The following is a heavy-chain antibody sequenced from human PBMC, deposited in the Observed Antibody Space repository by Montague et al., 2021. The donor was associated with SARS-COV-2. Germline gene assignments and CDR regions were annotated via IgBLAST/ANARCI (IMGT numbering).Heavy chain of an antibody. D-gene: IGHD3-3*01. V-gene: IGHV4-34*01. Sequence: SETLSLTCAIYGGSFSGYFWSWIRQSPGKGLEWIGEISYTGHTRYNPSLQSRVSISGDSSENQFSLTLTSVTAADTAVYYCARLDRDITIFGVFRGYFDLWGHGTLVTVSS. J-gene: IGHJ2*01. CDR3: ARLDRDITIFGVFRGYFDL. CDR2: ISYTGHT. CDR1: GGSFSGYF.